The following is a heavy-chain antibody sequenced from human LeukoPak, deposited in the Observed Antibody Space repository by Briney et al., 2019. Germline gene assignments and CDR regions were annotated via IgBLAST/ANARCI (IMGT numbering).Heavy chain of an antibody. CDR2: IYSSGTT. V-gene: IGHV3-53*01. Sequence: PGGSLRLSCAASGLTVSSNYMSWVRQAPGKGLEWLSVIYSSGTTHYADSVKGRFTISRDDFKNTLYFQMNNLRTEDTAVYYCARGRSGWFVFDHWGQGTLVTVSS. CDR1: GLTVSSNY. J-gene: IGHJ4*02. CDR3: ARGRSGWFVFDH. D-gene: IGHD6-19*01.